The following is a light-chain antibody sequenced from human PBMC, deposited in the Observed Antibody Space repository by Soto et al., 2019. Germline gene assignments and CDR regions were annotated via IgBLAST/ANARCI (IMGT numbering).Light chain of an antibody. CDR3: QQRNYWQVT. Sequence: TVMTQPQGTMSLSPVDTAMVSCTSSQSVSSNYVAWFHQKPGQAPRLLIYGAYTRATGIPARFSGSGSGTDFTLTISSLEPEDFAIYYCQQRNYWQVTFGQGTRLEI. CDR2: GAY. J-gene: IGKJ5*01. CDR1: QSVSSNY. V-gene: IGKV3D-20*02.